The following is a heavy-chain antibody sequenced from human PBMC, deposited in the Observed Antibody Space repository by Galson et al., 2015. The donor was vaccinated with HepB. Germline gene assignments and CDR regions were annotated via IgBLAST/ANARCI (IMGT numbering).Heavy chain of an antibody. Sequence: SVKVSCKASGYTFTDYHMHWVRQAPGQGLEWMGWINPNSGGTNYAQKFQGRVTMTRDTSISTAYMELSRLRSDDTAVYYCTRDGGSELGIEVYWGQGAQVTVSS. CDR3: TRDGGSELGIEVY. CDR2: INPNSGGT. D-gene: IGHD7-27*01. V-gene: IGHV1-2*02. J-gene: IGHJ4*02. CDR1: GYTFTDYH.